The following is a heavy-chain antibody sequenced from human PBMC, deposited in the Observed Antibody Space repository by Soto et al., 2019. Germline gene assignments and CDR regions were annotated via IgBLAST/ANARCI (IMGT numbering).Heavy chain of an antibody. V-gene: IGHV1-18*04. D-gene: IGHD3-3*01. CDR2: ITTHNDKT. J-gene: IGHJ4*02. CDR3: ATDRTYYDFWSGYFLFDN. CDR1: GDTFSTYG. Sequence: GASVKFSCKASGDTFSTYGMSWVRQAPGHGLEWMGWITTHNDKTHYAEKFQGRITMTTDTSTSTTYMELRSLRSDDTAVYYCATDRTYYDFWSGYFLFDNWGEGTLVTVSS.